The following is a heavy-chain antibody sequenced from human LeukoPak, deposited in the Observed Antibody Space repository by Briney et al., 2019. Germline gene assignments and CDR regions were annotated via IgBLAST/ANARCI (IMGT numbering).Heavy chain of an antibody. J-gene: IGHJ4*02. CDR1: GFTFSSYA. Sequence: GRSLRLSCAASGFTFSSYAMHWVRQAPGKGLEWVAVISYDGSNKYYADSVKGRFTISRDNSKNTLYLQMNSLRAEDTAVYYCARVVPAAISAAASSGWDLLFDYWGQGTLVTVSS. CDR2: ISYDGSNK. CDR3: ARVVPAAISAAASSGWDLLFDY. V-gene: IGHV3-30-3*01. D-gene: IGHD2-2*01.